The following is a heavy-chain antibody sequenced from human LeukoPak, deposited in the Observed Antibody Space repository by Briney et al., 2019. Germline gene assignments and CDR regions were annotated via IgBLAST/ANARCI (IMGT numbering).Heavy chain of an antibody. V-gene: IGHV1-69*01. D-gene: IGHD2-2*01. J-gene: IGHJ6*04. CDR2: IIPIFGIA. CDR3: ARARVVVVPAAVSGYYYYGMDV. CDR1: GGTFSSYA. Sequence: SVKVSCKASGGTFSSYAMSWVRQAPGQGLEWMGGIIPIFGIANYAQKFQGRVTITADESTSTAYMELSSLRSEDTAVYYCARARVVVVPAAVSGYYYYGMDVWGKGTTVTVSS.